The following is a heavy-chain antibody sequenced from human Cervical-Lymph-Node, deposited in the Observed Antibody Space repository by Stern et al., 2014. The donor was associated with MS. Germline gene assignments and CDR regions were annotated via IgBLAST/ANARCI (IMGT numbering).Heavy chain of an antibody. D-gene: IGHD1-26*01. CDR2: INPSGGST. Sequence: QVQLVQSAAEAKKPGASVKVSCKASGYTFTSYSMHWVRQAPGPGLSWLGIINPSGGSTSYAQKFQGRVTMTRDTSASTVYMELSSLRSEDTAVYYCASVSGSYDYYYYGMDVWGQGTTVTVSS. CDR3: ASVSGSYDYYYYGMDV. CDR1: GYTFTSYS. V-gene: IGHV1-46*01. J-gene: IGHJ6*02.